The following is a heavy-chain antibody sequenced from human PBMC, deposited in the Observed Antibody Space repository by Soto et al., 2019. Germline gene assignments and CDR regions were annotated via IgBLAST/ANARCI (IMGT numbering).Heavy chain of an antibody. CDR3: ARDGAYSSGGIDY. CDR2: SSYDGSII. CDR1: GFSLSDNG. J-gene: IGHJ4*02. Sequence: HPGGSLRLSCAASGFSLSDNGMHWVRQAPGKGLEWVANSSYDGSIIKYADYVKGRFTVSRDNSQNAVFLRMNSLRPEDTAVYYCARDGAYSSGGIDYWGQGTLVTVSS. D-gene: IGHD6-19*01. V-gene: IGHV3-30*03.